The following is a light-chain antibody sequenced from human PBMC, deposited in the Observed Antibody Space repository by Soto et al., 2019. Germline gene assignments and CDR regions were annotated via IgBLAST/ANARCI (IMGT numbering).Light chain of an antibody. J-gene: IGLJ2*01. CDR3: GSYISSSTLVL. CDR1: SSDIGGYNY. Sequence: QSALTQPASMSGSLGQPITISCTGTSSDIGGYNYVSWYQQHPGKAPKLMIYDVTFRPSGVSNRFSGSKSGNTASLTISGLQAEDEADYYCGSYISSSTLVLFGGGTKLTVL. V-gene: IGLV2-14*03. CDR2: DVT.